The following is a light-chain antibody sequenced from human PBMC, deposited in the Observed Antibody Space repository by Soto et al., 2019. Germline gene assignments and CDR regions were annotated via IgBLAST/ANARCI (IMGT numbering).Light chain of an antibody. CDR3: QQYGSSGT. CDR1: QSVSNNY. V-gene: IGKV3-20*01. J-gene: IGKJ1*01. Sequence: ENLLAQSPGPLSLSPGERATPSCRASQSVSNNYLAWYQQKPGQAPRLLIYGASNRATGIPDRFSGSGSGTDFTLTISRLEPEDFAVYYCQQYGSSGTFGQGTKVDIK. CDR2: GAS.